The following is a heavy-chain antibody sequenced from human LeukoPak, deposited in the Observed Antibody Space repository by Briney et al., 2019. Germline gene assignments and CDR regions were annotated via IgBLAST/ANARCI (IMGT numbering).Heavy chain of an antibody. CDR3: ARDLAGVVGVTAWFDP. D-gene: IGHD1-26*01. CDR1: GYFFTSYH. Sequence: GASVTVSCKASGYFFTSYHMHWVRQAPGQGLEWMGWISASNGNTNYAQKLHGRVTMTTDTSTNTVYMELRSLRFDDTAVYYCARDLAGVVGVTAWFDPWGQGTLVTVSS. J-gene: IGHJ5*02. CDR2: ISASNGNT. V-gene: IGHV1-18*04.